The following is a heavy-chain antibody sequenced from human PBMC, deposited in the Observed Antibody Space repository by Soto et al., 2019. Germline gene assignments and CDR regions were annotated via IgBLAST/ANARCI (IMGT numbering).Heavy chain of an antibody. CDR2: ISSNGGST. V-gene: IGHV3-64D*08. J-gene: IGHJ4*02. CDR3: VKESGIATRREAGDY. D-gene: IGHD6-6*01. Sequence: PGGSLRLSCSASGFIFSSYAMHWVRQAPGKGLEYISSISSNGGSTSYADSVKGRFTISRDNSKNTLYLQMSSLRTEDTAVYYCVKESGIATRREAGDYWGQGTLVTVSS. CDR1: GFIFSSYA.